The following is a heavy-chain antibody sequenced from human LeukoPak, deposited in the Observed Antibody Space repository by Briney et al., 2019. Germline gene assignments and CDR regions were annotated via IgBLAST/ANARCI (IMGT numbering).Heavy chain of an antibody. CDR1: GFTFSSYW. CDR3: ARDFGQWELNGGYYFDY. J-gene: IGHJ4*02. CDR2: ISSGGSTI. D-gene: IGHD1-26*01. Sequence: GGSLRLSCAASGFTFSSYWMNWVRQAPGKGLEWVSYISSGGSTIYYADSVKGRFTISRDNAKNSLYLQMNSLRAEDTAVYYCARDFGQWELNGGYYFDYWGQGTLVTVSP. V-gene: IGHV3-48*04.